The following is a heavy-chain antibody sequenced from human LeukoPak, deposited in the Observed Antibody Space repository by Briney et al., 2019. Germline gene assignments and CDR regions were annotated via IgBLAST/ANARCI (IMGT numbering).Heavy chain of an antibody. Sequence: SETLSLTCTVSGGSISSGSYYWSWIRQPAGKGLEWIGRIYTSGSTNYNPSLKSRVTISVDTSKNQFSLKLSSVTAADTAVYYCARADYDFWSGSPNWFDPWGQGTLVTVSS. CDR1: GGSISSGSYY. D-gene: IGHD3-3*01. CDR3: ARADYDFWSGSPNWFDP. V-gene: IGHV4-61*02. J-gene: IGHJ5*02. CDR2: IYTSGST.